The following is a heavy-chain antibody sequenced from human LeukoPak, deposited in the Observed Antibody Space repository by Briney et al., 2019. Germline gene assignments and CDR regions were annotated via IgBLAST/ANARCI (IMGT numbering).Heavy chain of an antibody. D-gene: IGHD6-6*01. V-gene: IGHV3-53*01. Sequence: GGSLRLSCAASGFTFSSNYMSWVRQAPGKGLEYISVTYSSGTTYYADSARDRFTISRDNSRNTLYLQMNSLRPEDTAVYYCAREPTYSSSLDYWGQGTLVTVSS. J-gene: IGHJ4*02. CDR3: AREPTYSSSLDY. CDR2: TYSSGTT. CDR1: GFTFSSNY.